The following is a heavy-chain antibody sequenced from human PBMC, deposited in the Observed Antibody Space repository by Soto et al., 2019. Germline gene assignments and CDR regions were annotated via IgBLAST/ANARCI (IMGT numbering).Heavy chain of an antibody. V-gene: IGHV3-48*02. Sequence: EVQLVESGGGLVQPGGSLRLSCAASGFTFSTYSMNWVRQAPGKGLEWVSYISSSSSTIYYADSVKGRFTISRDNAENSLYLQMNRRRDEDAAVSYCAIFLSPVADYGGKGTLVTVSS. CDR1: GFTFSTYS. J-gene: IGHJ4*02. D-gene: IGHD6-19*01. CDR2: ISSSSSTI. CDR3: AIFLSPVADY.